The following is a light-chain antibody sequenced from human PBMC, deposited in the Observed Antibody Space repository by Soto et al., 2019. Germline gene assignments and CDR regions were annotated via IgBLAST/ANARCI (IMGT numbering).Light chain of an antibody. V-gene: IGKV3-20*01. CDR3: QQYGDSPRT. Sequence: EIVLTQSPATLSLSPGERATLSCRASQSVTSDYLAWYQQKPGQAPRLLIYGASSRATGIPDRFSGSGSGTDFTLTITRLEPEDFVVYYCQQYGDSPRTFGQGTKVEIK. CDR2: GAS. CDR1: QSVTSDY. J-gene: IGKJ1*01.